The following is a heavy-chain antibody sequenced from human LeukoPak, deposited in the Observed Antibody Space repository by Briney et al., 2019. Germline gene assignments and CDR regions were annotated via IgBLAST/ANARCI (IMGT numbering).Heavy chain of an antibody. CDR1: GGTFSSYA. CDR2: IIPIFGTA. CDR3: ATLPYYCSSTSCYSRWGFDP. Sequence: ASVRVSCKAPGGTFSSYAISWVRQAPGQGLEWMGGIIPIFGTANYAQKFQGRVTLTTDESTSTAYMELSSLRSEDTAVYYCATLPYYCSSTSCYSRWGFDPWGQGTLVTVSS. D-gene: IGHD2-2*02. J-gene: IGHJ5*02. V-gene: IGHV1-69*05.